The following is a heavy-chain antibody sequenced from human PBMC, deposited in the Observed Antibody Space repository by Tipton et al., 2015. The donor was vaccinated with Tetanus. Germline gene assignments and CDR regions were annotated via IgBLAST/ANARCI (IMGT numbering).Heavy chain of an antibody. Sequence: TLSLTCNVSGGSVSSASHYWSWIRQPPGKGLEWIGYIYYTGSTKYNPSLKSRVTISLGMSSNHFSLQLTSVTATDTAVYYCAAQIIPTDRGGWFDPWGQGTLVTVSS. D-gene: IGHD3-3*01. CDR1: GGSVSSASHY. J-gene: IGHJ5*02. CDR3: AAQIIPTDRGGWFDP. CDR2: IYYTGST. V-gene: IGHV4-61*03.